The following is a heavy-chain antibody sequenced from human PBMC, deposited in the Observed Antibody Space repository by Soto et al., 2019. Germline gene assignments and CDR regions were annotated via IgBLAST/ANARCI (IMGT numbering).Heavy chain of an antibody. CDR1: GGTFSSYT. Sequence: ASVKVSCKASGGTFSSYTISWVRQAPGQGLEWMGRIIPILGIANYAQKFQGRVTITADKSTSTAYMELSSLRSEDTAVYYCASWLKGPDIGNYYYGMDVRGQGTTVTVSS. D-gene: IGHD2-15*01. J-gene: IGHJ6*02. V-gene: IGHV1-69*02. CDR3: ASWLKGPDIGNYYYGMDV. CDR2: IIPILGIA.